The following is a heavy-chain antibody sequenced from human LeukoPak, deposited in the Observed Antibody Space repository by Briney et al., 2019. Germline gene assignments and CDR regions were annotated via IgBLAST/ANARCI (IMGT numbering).Heavy chain of an antibody. CDR2: IYYSGSTNYNPSL. D-gene: IGHD6-6*01. CDR1: GDSITGYY. CDR3: ARGYSSSSWDYYYYMDV. J-gene: IGHJ6*03. V-gene: IGHV4-59*12. Sequence: SETLSLTCTVSGDSITGYYWSWIRKPPGKGLDWIGYIYYSGSTNYNPSLNYNPSLKSRVTISVDPSKNQFSLKLSSVTAADTAVYYCARGYSSSSWDYYYYMDVWGKGTTVTVSS.